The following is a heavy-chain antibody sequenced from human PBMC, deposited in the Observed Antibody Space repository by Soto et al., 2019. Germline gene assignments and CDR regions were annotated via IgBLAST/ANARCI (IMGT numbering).Heavy chain of an antibody. D-gene: IGHD2-2*01. CDR3: ARVETCSSTSCYSVFDS. V-gene: IGHV3-74*01. CDR2: INSDGSST. J-gene: IGHJ4*02. Sequence: GGSLRLSCAASGVTFSNYWMHWVRQAPGKALVWVSRINSDGSSTNYADSVKGRLTISRDNTKNTLYLQMNSLRAEDTAVYYCARVETCSSTSCYSVFDSWGQGT. CDR1: GVTFSNYW.